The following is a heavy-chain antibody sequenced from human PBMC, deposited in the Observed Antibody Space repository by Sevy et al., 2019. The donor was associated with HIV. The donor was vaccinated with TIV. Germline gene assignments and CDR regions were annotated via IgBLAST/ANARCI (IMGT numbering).Heavy chain of an antibody. Sequence: GGSLRLSCTASGFSFSDYYMSWIRQAPGKGLEWISYISTSSGFTDYEDSVKGRFTISRDNAKNSLYLQMNSLRAEDTAVYFCARVRYNYGQRYFDYWGQGTLVTVSS. D-gene: IGHD5-18*01. CDR1: GFSFSDYY. CDR2: ISTSSGFT. J-gene: IGHJ4*02. V-gene: IGHV3-11*06. CDR3: ARVRYNYGQRYFDY.